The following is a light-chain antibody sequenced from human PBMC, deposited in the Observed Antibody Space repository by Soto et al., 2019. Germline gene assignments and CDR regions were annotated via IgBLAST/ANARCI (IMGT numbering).Light chain of an antibody. V-gene: IGKV1-39*01. Sequence: DIQMTQSPSSLSASVGDRVTITCRASQSISSYLNWYQQKPGKAPKLLIYAASSSQSGVPSRFSGSGSGTDFTLTISSLHPEDFATYYGQQSYSTPPTFGQGTNVEIK. CDR2: AAS. CDR3: QQSYSTPPT. CDR1: QSISSY. J-gene: IGKJ1*01.